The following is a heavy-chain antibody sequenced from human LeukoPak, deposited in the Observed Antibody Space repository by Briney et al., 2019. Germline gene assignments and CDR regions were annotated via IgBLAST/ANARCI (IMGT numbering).Heavy chain of an antibody. Sequence: GGSLRLSCAASGFTFSSYAMHWVRQAPGKGLEYVSAISSNGGSTYYANSVKGRFTISRDNSKNTLYLQMGSLRAEDMAVYYCARGGAVAGNDAFDIWGQGTMVTVSS. J-gene: IGHJ3*02. V-gene: IGHV3-64*01. D-gene: IGHD6-19*01. CDR3: ARGGAVAGNDAFDI. CDR2: ISSNGGST. CDR1: GFTFSSYA.